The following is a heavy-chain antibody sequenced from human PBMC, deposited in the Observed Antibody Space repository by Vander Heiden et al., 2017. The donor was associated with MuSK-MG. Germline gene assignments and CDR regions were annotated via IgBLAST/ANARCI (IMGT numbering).Heavy chain of an antibody. V-gene: IGHV4-38-2*01. CDR3: ARLTSNYDAFDI. Sequence: QVQLQESGPGLVKPSETLSLTCAVSGYSISSGYYWGWIRQPPGKGLEWIGSIYHSGSTYYNPSLKSRVTISVDTSKNQFSLKLSSVTAADTAVYYCARLTSNYDAFDIWGQGTMVTVSS. CDR2: IYHSGST. D-gene: IGHD4-4*01. CDR1: GYSISSGYY. J-gene: IGHJ3*02.